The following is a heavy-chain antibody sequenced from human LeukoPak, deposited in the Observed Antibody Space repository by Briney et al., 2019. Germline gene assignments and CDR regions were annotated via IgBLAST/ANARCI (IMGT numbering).Heavy chain of an antibody. CDR2: IHYSGST. Sequence: SETLSLTCTVPGGSISNYYWSWIRQPPGKGLEWIGYIHYSGSTNNNPSLKSRVTISVDTSKNQFSLKLTSVTAADTAVYYCARASVGYYDSSGYPGPFDYWGQGTLVTVSS. V-gene: IGHV4-59*01. CDR1: GGSISNYY. J-gene: IGHJ4*02. CDR3: ARASVGYYDSSGYPGPFDY. D-gene: IGHD3-22*01.